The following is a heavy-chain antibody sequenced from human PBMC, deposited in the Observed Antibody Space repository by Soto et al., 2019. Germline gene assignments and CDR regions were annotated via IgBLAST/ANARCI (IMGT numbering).Heavy chain of an antibody. D-gene: IGHD3-22*01. CDR1: AFTFSRYG. CDR2: ISHDGNNK. V-gene: IGHV3-30*18. CDR3: VKDLPDYYDSSGHFDY. J-gene: IGHJ4*02. Sequence: QVILVESGGGVVQPGRSLRVSCEAFAFTFSRYGMHWVRQAPGKGLEWVALISHDGNNKHYADSVKGRFSISRDNSKNTLYLQMNSRRPEDTAVYYCVKDLPDYYDSSGHFDYWGQGTLVTVSS.